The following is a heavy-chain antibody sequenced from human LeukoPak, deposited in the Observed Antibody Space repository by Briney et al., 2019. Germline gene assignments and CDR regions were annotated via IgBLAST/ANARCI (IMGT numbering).Heavy chain of an antibody. Sequence: ASVKVSCKASGYTFTSYGISWVRQAPGQGLEWMGWISAYNGNTNYAQKLQGRVTMTTDTSTSTAYMELRSLRSDDTAVYYCARALDLYGDSAYGMDVWAKGPRSPSP. CDR2: ISAYNGNT. J-gene: IGHJ6*02. CDR3: ARALDLYGDSAYGMDV. CDR1: GYTFTSYG. V-gene: IGHV1-18*01. D-gene: IGHD4-17*01.